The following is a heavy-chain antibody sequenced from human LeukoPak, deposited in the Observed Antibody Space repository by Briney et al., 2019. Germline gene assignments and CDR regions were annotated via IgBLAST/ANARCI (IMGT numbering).Heavy chain of an antibody. CDR2: ISSSSSYI. J-gene: IGHJ4*02. CDR1: GFTFSSYS. CDR3: ARDRDGAARGSGY. Sequence: GGSLRLSCAASGFTFSSYSMNWVRQAPGKGLEWVSSISSSSSYIYYADSVKGRFTISRDNAKNSLYLQMNSLRAEDTAVYYCARDRDGAARGSGYWGQGTLVTVSS. V-gene: IGHV3-21*01. D-gene: IGHD6-6*01.